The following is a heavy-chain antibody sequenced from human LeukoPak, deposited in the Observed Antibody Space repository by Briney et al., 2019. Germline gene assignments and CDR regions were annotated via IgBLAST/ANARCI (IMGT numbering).Heavy chain of an antibody. CDR1: GFTFSSYS. V-gene: IGHV3-21*01. D-gene: IGHD2-2*01. J-gene: IGHJ4*02. CDR3: ARVSCSSTSCSGFDY. Sequence: GGSLRLSCAASGFTFSSYSMNWVRQAPGKGLEWVSSISSSSSYIYYADSVKGRFTNSRDNAKISLYLQMNSLRAEDTAVYYCARVSCSSTSCSGFDYWGQGTLVTVSS. CDR2: ISSSSSYI.